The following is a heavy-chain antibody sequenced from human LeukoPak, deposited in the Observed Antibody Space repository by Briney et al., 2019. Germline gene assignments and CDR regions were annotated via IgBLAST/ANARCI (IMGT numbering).Heavy chain of an antibody. CDR3: ANGDEYISDWSQFRFDY. D-gene: IGHD6-19*01. CDR2: ISGGGGST. Sequence: GGSLRLSCAASGFTFSTYAMNWVRQAPGKGLEWVSGISGGGGSTYYADSVKGRFTISRDNSKNTLYLQMKSLRAEDTAVYYCANGDEYISDWSQFRFDYWGQGTLVTVSS. CDR1: GFTFSTYA. J-gene: IGHJ4*02. V-gene: IGHV3-23*01.